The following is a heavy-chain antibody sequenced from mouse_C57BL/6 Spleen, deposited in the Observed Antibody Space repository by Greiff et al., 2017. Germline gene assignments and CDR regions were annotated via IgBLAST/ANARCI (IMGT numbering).Heavy chain of an antibody. V-gene: IGHV1-50*01. Sequence: QVQLKQPGAELVKPGASVKLSCKASGYTFTSYWMQWVKQRPGQGLEWIGEIDPSDSYTNYNQKFKGKATLTVDTSSSTAYMQLSSLTSEDSAVYYCARMDYYGSSLYYAMDYWGQGTSVTVSS. CDR3: ARMDYYGSSLYYAMDY. J-gene: IGHJ4*01. CDR1: GYTFTSYW. D-gene: IGHD1-1*01. CDR2: IDPSDSYT.